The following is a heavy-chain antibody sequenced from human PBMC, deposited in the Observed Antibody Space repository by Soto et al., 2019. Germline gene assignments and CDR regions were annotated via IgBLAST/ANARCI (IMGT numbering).Heavy chain of an antibody. CDR2: INHDGSKT. V-gene: IGHV3-74*01. CDR1: KFSFSSYW. Sequence: LRLSCAASKFSFSSYWMHWVRQVPGKGPAWVSRINHDGSKTEYADSVKGRFTISRDNTNNTLYLQMNSLRVEDTAMYYCVREPWGFSGTWHDYWGQGTLVTVSS. CDR3: VREPWGFSGTWHDY. J-gene: IGHJ4*02. D-gene: IGHD6-19*01.